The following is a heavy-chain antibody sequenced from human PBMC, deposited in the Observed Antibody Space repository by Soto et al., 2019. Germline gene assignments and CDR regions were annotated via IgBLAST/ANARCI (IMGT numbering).Heavy chain of an antibody. Sequence: EVQLLESGGGLVQPGGSLRLSCAASGFTFSSYAMSWVRQAPGKGLELVSAISGSGGSTYYADSVKGRFTISRDNSKNTLYLQMNRLRAEDTAVYYCAKDEGNDRVQGYYGMDVWGQGTTVTVSS. CDR1: GFTFSSYA. CDR3: AKDEGNDRVQGYYGMDV. V-gene: IGHV3-23*01. J-gene: IGHJ6*02. CDR2: ISGSGGST. D-gene: IGHD1-1*01.